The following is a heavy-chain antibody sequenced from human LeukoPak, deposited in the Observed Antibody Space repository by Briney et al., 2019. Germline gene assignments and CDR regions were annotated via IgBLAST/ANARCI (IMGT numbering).Heavy chain of an antibody. CDR2: INWNGGST. J-gene: IGHJ4*02. CDR1: GLTFDDYG. V-gene: IGHV3-20*01. Sequence: GGSLRLSCAASGLTFDDYGMSWVRQAQGKGLEWVSGINWNGGSTGYADSVKGRFTISRDNAKNSLYLQMNSLRAEDTALYHCARIRSDYYDSSGYLLGGFDYWGQGTLVTVSS. CDR3: ARIRSDYYDSSGYLLGGFDY. D-gene: IGHD3-22*01.